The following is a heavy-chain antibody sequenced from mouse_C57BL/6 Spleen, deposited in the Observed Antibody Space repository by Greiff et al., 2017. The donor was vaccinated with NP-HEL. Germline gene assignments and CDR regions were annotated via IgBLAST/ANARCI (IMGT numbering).Heavy chain of an antibody. V-gene: IGHV2-4*01. Sequence: VKLMESGPGLVQPSQSLSITCTVSGFSLTSYGVHWVRQPPGKGLEWLGVIWSGGSTDYNAAFISRLSISKDNSKSQVFFKMNSLQADDTAIYYCAINWDTDAMDYWGQGTSVTVSS. CDR1: GFSLTSYG. J-gene: IGHJ4*01. CDR2: IWSGGST. D-gene: IGHD4-1*01. CDR3: AINWDTDAMDY.